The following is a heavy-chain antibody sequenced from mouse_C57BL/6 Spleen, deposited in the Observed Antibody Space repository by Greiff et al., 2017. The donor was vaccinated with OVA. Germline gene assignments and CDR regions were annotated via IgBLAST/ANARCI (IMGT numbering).Heavy chain of an antibody. CDR1: GFTFSSYA. D-gene: IGHD1-1*01. J-gene: IGHJ4*01. CDR3: ARRDLLLRDYAMDY. Sequence: EVMLVESGGGLVKPGGSLKLSCAASGFTFSSYAMSWVRQTPEKRLEWVATISDGGSYTYYPDNVKGRFTISRDNAKNNLYLQMSRLKSEDTAMYYCARRDLLLRDYAMDYWGQGTSVTVSS. CDR2: ISDGGSYT. V-gene: IGHV5-4*03.